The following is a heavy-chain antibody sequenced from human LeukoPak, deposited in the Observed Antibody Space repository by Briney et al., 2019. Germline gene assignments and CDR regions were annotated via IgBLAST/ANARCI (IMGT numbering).Heavy chain of an antibody. CDR2: ISAYNGNT. CDR3: AKDLVVTAHPGGAQLVILGSYYFDY. V-gene: IGHV1-18*01. D-gene: IGHD2-21*02. CDR1: GYTFTSYG. J-gene: IGHJ4*02. Sequence: ASVKVSCKASGYTFTSYGISWVRQAPGQGLEWMGWISAYNGNTNYAQKLQGRVTMTTDTSTSTAYMELRSLRSDDTAVYYCAKDLVVTAHPGGAQLVILGSYYFDYWGQGTLVTVSS.